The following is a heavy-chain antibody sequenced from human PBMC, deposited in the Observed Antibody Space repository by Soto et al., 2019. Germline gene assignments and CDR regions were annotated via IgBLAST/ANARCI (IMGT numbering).Heavy chain of an antibody. CDR3: ATSSLYYGSALYYYGMDV. CDR2: ISSSTGST. D-gene: IGHD3-10*01. CDR1: ELTLRTSS. J-gene: IGHJ6*02. V-gene: IGHV3-23*01. Sequence: VLPMRLSCAAVELTLRTSSMNWIRQAPERGLEWVSAISSSTGSTYYADSVKGRFTISRDNSKNTLYLQMNSLRAEDTAVYYCATSSLYYGSALYYYGMDVWGQGTTVTVSS.